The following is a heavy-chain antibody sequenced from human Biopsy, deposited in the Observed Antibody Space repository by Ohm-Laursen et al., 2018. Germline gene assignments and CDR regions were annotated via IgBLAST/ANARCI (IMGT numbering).Heavy chain of an antibody. Sequence: PSDTLSLTCAVSGGSISSDYWSWIRQTPGKGLEWIGYIYYSGSTNYNPSLKSRVTISVDTSKNQFSLRLNSVTAADTAVYYCARDDAVTVIRGLYYWGQGALVTVSS. V-gene: IGHV4-59*07. J-gene: IGHJ4*02. CDR2: IYYSGST. CDR3: ARDDAVTVIRGLYY. CDR1: GGSISSDY. D-gene: IGHD2-21*02.